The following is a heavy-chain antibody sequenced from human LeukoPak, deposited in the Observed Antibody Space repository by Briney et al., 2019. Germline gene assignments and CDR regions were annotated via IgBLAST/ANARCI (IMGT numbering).Heavy chain of an antibody. CDR2: IFPGDPDT. CDR3: ASEYCSGGNCYFDY. CDR1: EYSFATYW. J-gene: IGHJ4*02. Sequence: GESLKISCKGSEYSFATYWIGWVRQMPGQGMEWIGVIFPGDPDTRYSPSFQGQVTISADKSISTAYLQWSSLKASDTAIYYCASEYCSGGNCYFDYWGQGTLVTVSS. V-gene: IGHV5-51*01. D-gene: IGHD2-15*01.